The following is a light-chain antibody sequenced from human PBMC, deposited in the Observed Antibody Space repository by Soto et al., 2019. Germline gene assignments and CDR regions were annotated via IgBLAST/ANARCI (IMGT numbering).Light chain of an antibody. Sequence: MTHTPLSLSVTPVQPASITCRASQSISSWLAWYQQKPGKAPKLLIYDASSLESGVPSRFSGSGSGTEFTLTISSLQPDDFATYYCQQYNSYPWTFGQGNKVDIK. J-gene: IGKJ1*01. CDR1: QSISSW. CDR3: QQYNSYPWT. CDR2: DAS. V-gene: IGKV1-5*01.